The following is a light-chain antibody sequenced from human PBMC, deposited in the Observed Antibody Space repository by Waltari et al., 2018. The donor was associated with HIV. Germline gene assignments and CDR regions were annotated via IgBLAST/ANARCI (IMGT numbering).Light chain of an antibody. CDR1: RSNIGSNF. J-gene: IGLJ2*01. CDR3: AAWDDSLRGHVV. CDR2: KNK. V-gene: IGLV1-47*01. Sequence: QSVLTQPPSASATPGQRVTISCSGTRSNIGSNFVFWYQQFPGTAPKLLMYKNKKRVAGVRDRFSGSKYGTSASLAISGLRSEDEAVYYCAAWDDSLRGHVVFGGGTNLTV.